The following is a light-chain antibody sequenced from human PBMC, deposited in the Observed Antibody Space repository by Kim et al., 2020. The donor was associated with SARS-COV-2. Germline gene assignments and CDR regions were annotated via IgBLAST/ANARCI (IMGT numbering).Light chain of an antibody. V-gene: IGLV3-19*01. J-gene: IGLJ3*02. Sequence: SSELTQDPVVSVALGQTVRITCQGDSLRTYYASWYQQKPGQAPLLVIYGKNNRPSGIPDRFSGSNSGNTASLTITGAQAEDEADYYCNSRDSRGNHPVFG. CDR1: SLRTYY. CDR3: NSRDSRGNHPV. CDR2: GKN.